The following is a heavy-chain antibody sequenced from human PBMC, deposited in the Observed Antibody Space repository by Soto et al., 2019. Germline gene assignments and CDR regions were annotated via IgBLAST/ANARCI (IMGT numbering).Heavy chain of an antibody. V-gene: IGHV3-11*06. J-gene: IGHJ4*02. CDR3: ARELDVAARPGSQRLDH. CDR1: GFYLGSYY. CDR2: ISSQSIYT. D-gene: IGHD6-6*01. Sequence: GGSLRLSCGTSGFYLGSYYMTWVRQAPGKGLEWVSHISSQSIYTNYAASVKGRFTISRDNAKNSLYLQMTSLRADDTAVYYCARELDVAARPGSQRLDHWGQGTLVTVSS.